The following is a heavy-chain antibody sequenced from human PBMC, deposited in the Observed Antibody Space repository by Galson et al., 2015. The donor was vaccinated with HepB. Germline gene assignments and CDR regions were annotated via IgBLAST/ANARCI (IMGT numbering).Heavy chain of an antibody. Sequence: SCKASGYLFSSYGISWVRQAPGHGLEWMGWISVYNGNTNYAQKFQGRVTLTTDTATTTAFMELRSLRSDDTAVYFCARGGGMQRSYYYAMDVWGQGTTVTVSS. CDR1: GYLFSSYG. CDR2: ISVYNGNT. CDR3: ARGGGMQRSYYYAMDV. J-gene: IGHJ6*02. V-gene: IGHV1-18*04. D-gene: IGHD6-25*01.